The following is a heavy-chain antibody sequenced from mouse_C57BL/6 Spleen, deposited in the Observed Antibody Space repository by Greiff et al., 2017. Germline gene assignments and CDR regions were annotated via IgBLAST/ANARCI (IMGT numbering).Heavy chain of an antibody. CDR3: ARRGDGYYRDWYFDV. CDR1: GYTFTTYP. J-gene: IGHJ1*03. V-gene: IGHV1-47*01. D-gene: IGHD2-3*01. CDR2: FHPYNDDT. Sequence: QVQLKQSGAELVKPGASVKMSCKASGYTFTTYPIEWMKQNHGKSLEWIGNFHPYNDDTKYNEKFKGKATLTVEKSSSTVYLELSRLTSDDSAVYYCARRGDGYYRDWYFDVWGTGTTGTVSS.